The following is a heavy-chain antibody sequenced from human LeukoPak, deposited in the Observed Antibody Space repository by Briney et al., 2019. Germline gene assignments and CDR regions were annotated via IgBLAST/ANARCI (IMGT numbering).Heavy chain of an antibody. J-gene: IGHJ4*02. CDR3: ARDQDWNDRGGLDY. Sequence: PGGSLRLSCAVSGFTFSSYWMGWVRQAPGKGLEWVSFISTSSSYIYYADSVKGRFTISRDNSKNSLYLQMNSLRAEDTAVYYCARDQDWNDRGGLDYWGQGTLVIVSS. V-gene: IGHV3-21*01. D-gene: IGHD1-1*01. CDR2: ISTSSSYI. CDR1: GFTFSSYW.